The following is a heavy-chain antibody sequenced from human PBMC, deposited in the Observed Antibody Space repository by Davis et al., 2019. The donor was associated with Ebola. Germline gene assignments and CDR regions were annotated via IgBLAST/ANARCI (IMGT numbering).Heavy chain of an antibody. CDR2: ISAYNGNT. Sequence: ASVKVSCKASGYTFTGYYMHWVRQAPGQGLEWMGWISAYNGNTNYAQKLQGRVTMTTDTSTSTAYMELRSLRSDDTAVYYCARDPPPYYYDSSPLDYWGQGTLVTVSS. CDR1: GYTFTGYY. J-gene: IGHJ4*02. CDR3: ARDPPPYYYDSSPLDY. D-gene: IGHD3-22*01. V-gene: IGHV1-18*04.